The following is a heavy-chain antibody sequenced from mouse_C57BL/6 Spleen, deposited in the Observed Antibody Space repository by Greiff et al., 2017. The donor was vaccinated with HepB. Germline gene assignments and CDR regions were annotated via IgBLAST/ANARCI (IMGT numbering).Heavy chain of an antibody. CDR3: ARTRLYAMDY. J-gene: IGHJ4*01. CDR1: GYTFTSYW. V-gene: IGHV1-69*01. CDR2: IDPSDSYT. Sequence: VQLQQSGAELVMPGASVKLSCKASGYTFTSYWMHWVKQRPGQGLEWIGEIDPSDSYTNYNQKFKGKSTLTVDKSSSTAYMQLSSLTSEDSAVYYCARTRLYAMDYWGQGTSVTVSS. D-gene: IGHD1-2*01.